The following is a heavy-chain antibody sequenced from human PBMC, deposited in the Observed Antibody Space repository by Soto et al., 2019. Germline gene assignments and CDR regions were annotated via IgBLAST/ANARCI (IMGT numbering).Heavy chain of an antibody. J-gene: IGHJ4*02. CDR1: GFTFSSYG. V-gene: IGHV3-30*18. Sequence: QVQLVESGGGVVQPGRSLRLSCAASGFTFSSYGMHWVRQAPGKGLEWVAVISYDGSNKYYADSVKGRFTISRDNSKNTLYLHMNSLRAEDTAVYYCAKDLFNYYGSGSYYNEFDYWGQGTLVTVSS. CDR2: ISYDGSNK. D-gene: IGHD3-10*01. CDR3: AKDLFNYYGSGSYYNEFDY.